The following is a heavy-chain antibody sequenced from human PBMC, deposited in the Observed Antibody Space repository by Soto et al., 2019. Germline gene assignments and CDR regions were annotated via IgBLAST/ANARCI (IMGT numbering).Heavy chain of an antibody. V-gene: IGHV4-59*01. Sequence: SETLSLTCTVSGGSISSYYWSWIRQPPGKGLEWIGYIYYSGSTNYNPSLKSRVTISVDTSKNQFSLKLSSVTAADTAVYYCARGVDIVTTWFDPWGQGTLVTVSS. CDR1: GGSISSYY. CDR3: ARGVDIVTTWFDP. J-gene: IGHJ5*02. CDR2: IYYSGST. D-gene: IGHD5-12*01.